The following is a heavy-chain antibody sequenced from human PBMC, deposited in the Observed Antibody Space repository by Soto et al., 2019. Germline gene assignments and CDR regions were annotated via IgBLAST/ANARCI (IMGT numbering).Heavy chain of an antibody. J-gene: IGHJ4*02. CDR2: IIPIFGTA. Sequence: GASVKVSCKASGGTFSSYAISWVRQAPGQGLEWMGGIIPIFGTANYAQKFQGRVTITADESTSTAYMELSSLRSEDTAVYYCARVQVYYDSSGYYPWYFDYWGQGTLVTVSS. D-gene: IGHD3-22*01. CDR3: ARVQVYYDSSGYYPWYFDY. V-gene: IGHV1-69*13. CDR1: GGTFSSYA.